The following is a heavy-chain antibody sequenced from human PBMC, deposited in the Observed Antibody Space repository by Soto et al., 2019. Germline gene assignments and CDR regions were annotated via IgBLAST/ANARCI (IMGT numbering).Heavy chain of an antibody. Sequence: SETLSLTCAVYGGSFSGYYWSWIRQPPGKGLEWIGEINHSGSTNYNPSLKSRVTISVDTSKNQFSLKLSSVTAADTAVYYCARGLGYSYGSSVDYWGQGTLVTVSS. V-gene: IGHV4-34*01. D-gene: IGHD5-18*01. J-gene: IGHJ4*02. CDR2: INHSGST. CDR3: ARGLGYSYGSSVDY. CDR1: GGSFSGYY.